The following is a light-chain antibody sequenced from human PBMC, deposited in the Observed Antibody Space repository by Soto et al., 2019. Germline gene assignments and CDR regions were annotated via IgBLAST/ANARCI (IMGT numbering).Light chain of an antibody. CDR3: QAWDSSTRVV. CDR1: KLGDKY. Sequence: YELTQPPSVSVSPGQTASITCSGDKLGDKYACWYQQKPGKSPVLVIYQDSKRPSGIPERFSGSNSGNTATLTISGTQAMDEADYYCQAWDSSTRVVFGGGTKLTVL. J-gene: IGLJ2*01. V-gene: IGLV3-1*01. CDR2: QDS.